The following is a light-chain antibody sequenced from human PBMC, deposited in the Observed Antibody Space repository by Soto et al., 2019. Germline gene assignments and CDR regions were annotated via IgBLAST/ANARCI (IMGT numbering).Light chain of an antibody. J-gene: IGLJ3*02. CDR3: AAWDDSLNGRGV. V-gene: IGLV1-44*01. CDR1: SSNIGSNT. Sequence: QSVLTQPPSASGTPGQRVTISGSGSSSNIGSNTVNWYQQLPGTAPKLLIYSNNQRPSGVPDRFSGSKSGTSASLAISGLQSEDEADYYCAAWDDSLNGRGVFGGGTKVTVL. CDR2: SNN.